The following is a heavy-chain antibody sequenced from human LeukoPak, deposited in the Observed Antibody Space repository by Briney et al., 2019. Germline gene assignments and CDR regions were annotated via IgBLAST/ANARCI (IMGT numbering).Heavy chain of an antibody. CDR2: IWYDGSDK. CDR3: ARDGNQYDSSGYYPRENVQL. J-gene: IGHJ1*01. V-gene: IGHV3-33*08. CDR1: GFTFSNYC. D-gene: IGHD3-22*01. Sequence: GGSLRLSCAASGFTFSNYCMHWVRQAPGKGLEWVALIWYDGSDKYYADSVKGRFTISRDNPKNTLYLQMNSLRAEDTAVYYCARDGNQYDSSGYYPRENVQLWAQGTLVTVSS.